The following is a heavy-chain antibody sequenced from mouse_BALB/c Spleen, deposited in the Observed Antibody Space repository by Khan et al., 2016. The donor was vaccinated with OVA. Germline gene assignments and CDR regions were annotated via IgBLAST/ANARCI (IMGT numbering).Heavy chain of an antibody. V-gene: IGHV5-6*01. CDR1: GFTFSTYG. CDR2: VSTGGSCT. CDR3: TRLADYDDNEGFDY. J-gene: IGHJ3*01. D-gene: IGHD2-4*01. Sequence: EVELVESGGDLVKPGGSLKLSCAASGFTFSTYGMSWVRQAPGKRLEWVATVSTGGSCTYFPDSVKGRVTLSRDNAKSNVDMQMSSLRSEDSAMFYCTRLADYDDNEGFDYWGQGTLVTVSA.